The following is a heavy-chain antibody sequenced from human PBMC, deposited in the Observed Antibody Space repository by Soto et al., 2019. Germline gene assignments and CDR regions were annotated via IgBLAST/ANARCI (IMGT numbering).Heavy chain of an antibody. CDR2: IKSKTDGGTT. Sequence: GGSLRLSCAASGFTFSNAWMNWVRQAPGKGLEWVGRIKSKTDGGTTDYAAPVKGRFTISRDDSKNTLYLQMNSLKTEDTAVYYCTTELLLHLYDYVWGSTADRWFDPWGQGTLVTVSS. D-gene: IGHD3-16*01. CDR3: TTELLLHLYDYVWGSTADRWFDP. V-gene: IGHV3-15*07. CDR1: GFTFSNAW. J-gene: IGHJ5*02.